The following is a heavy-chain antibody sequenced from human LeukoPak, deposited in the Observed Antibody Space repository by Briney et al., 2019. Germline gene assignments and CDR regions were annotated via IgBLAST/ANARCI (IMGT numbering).Heavy chain of an antibody. J-gene: IGHJ4*02. V-gene: IGHV1-69*04. D-gene: IGHD3-22*01. CDR1: GGTFSSYA. CDR3: ARDKTEYYYDSSGYYFDY. Sequence: GASVKVSCKASGGTFSSYAISWVRQAPRQGLEWMGRIIPILGIANYAQKFQGRVTITADKSTSTAYMELSSLRSEDTAVYYCARDKTEYYYDSSGYYFDYWGQGTLVTVSS. CDR2: IIPILGIA.